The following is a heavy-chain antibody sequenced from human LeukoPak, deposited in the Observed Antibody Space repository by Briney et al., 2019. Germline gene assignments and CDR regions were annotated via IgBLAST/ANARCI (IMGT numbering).Heavy chain of an antibody. J-gene: IGHJ6*03. CDR2: SKSEGTTT. CDR1: GFSLGDHG. CDR3: ARVKRIQLWFPPYYMDV. D-gene: IGHD5-18*01. Sequence: GGSLRLSCVASGFSLGDHGMSWVRQAPGKGLEWISYSKSEGTTTSYADSAKGRFTTSRDNAKNSLYLQMNSLRAEDTAVYYCARVKRIQLWFPPYYMDVWGKGTTVTISS. V-gene: IGHV3-48*03.